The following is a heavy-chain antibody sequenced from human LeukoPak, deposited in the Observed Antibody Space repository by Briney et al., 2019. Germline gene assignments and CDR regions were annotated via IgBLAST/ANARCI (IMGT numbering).Heavy chain of an antibody. CDR3: ARAQYGSGRVDWFDP. CDR2: INPSGGST. J-gene: IGHJ5*02. D-gene: IGHD3-10*01. V-gene: IGHV1-46*01. Sequence: ASVKVSCKASGYTFTSYYMHWVRQAPGQGLEWMGIINPSGGSTSYAQKFQGRVTMTRDTSTSTVYMELSSLRSEDTAVYYCARAQYGSGRVDWFDPWGQGTLVTVSS. CDR1: GYTFTSYY.